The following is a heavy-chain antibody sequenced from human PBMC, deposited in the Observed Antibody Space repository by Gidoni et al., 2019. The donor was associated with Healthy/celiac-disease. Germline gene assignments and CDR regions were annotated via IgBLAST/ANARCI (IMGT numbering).Heavy chain of an antibody. CDR3: ARDPDAWYFDY. Sequence: QVQLVESGGVVVQPGRSLRLSCAASGFTFSSYAMHWVRQAPGKGLEWVAVISYDGSNKYYADSVKGRFTISRDNSKNTLYLQMNSLRAEDTAVYYCARDPDAWYFDYWGQGTLVTVSS. J-gene: IGHJ4*02. CDR2: ISYDGSNK. CDR1: GFTFSSYA. V-gene: IGHV3-30-3*01.